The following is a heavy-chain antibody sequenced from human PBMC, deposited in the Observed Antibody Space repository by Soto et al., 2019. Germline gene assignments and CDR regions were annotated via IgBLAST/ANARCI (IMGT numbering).Heavy chain of an antibody. D-gene: IGHD2-2*01. V-gene: IGHV1-2*04. J-gene: IGHJ2*01. CDR1: GYTFTGYY. Sequence: QVQLVQSGAEVKKPGASVKVSCKASGYTFTGYYMHWVRQAPGQGLEWMGWINPNSGGTNYAQKFQGWVTMTRDTSISTAYMELSRLRSDDTAVYYCARTSFVVVPAATTRGYFDLWGRGTLVTVSS. CDR3: ARTSFVVVPAATTRGYFDL. CDR2: INPNSGGT.